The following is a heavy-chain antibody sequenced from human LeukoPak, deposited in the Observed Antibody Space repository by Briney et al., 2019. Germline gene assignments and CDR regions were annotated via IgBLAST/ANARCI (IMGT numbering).Heavy chain of an antibody. CDR1: GFTFSNFG. D-gene: IGHD4-23*01. Sequence: GGSLRLSWAAVGFTFSNFGMHWVRQAPGKGLEWVAFIWYDGSNKYYADSVKGRFTISRGNSKNTVYLQMNSLRAEDTAVYYCAKVLAVTSYGAKSIFDHWGQGTMVTVSS. J-gene: IGHJ4*02. CDR2: IWYDGSNK. CDR3: AKVLAVTSYGAKSIFDH. V-gene: IGHV3-30*02.